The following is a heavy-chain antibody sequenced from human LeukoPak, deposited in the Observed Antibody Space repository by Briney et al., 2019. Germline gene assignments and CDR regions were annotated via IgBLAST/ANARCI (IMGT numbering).Heavy chain of an antibody. J-gene: IGHJ4*02. D-gene: IGHD5-24*01. V-gene: IGHV4-39*07. CDR2: IYYSGST. CDR3: ARGGWGDGYILDY. Sequence: ASETLSLTCTVSGGSISSSSYYWGWIRQPPGKGLEWIGSIYYSGSTYYNPSLKSRVTISVDTSKNQFSLKLSSVTAADTAVYYCARGGWGDGYILDYWGQGTLVTVSS. CDR1: GGSISSSSYY.